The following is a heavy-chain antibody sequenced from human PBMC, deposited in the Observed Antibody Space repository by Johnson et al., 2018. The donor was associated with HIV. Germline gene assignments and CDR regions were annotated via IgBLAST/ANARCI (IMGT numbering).Heavy chain of an antibody. Sequence: VQLVESGGGVARPGGSLRLSCAASGFTFDDYDMTWVRQAPGKGLEWVSGINWNGGSIGYAESVKGRFTISRDTAKNSLYLEMNSLRAEDTALYYCARATYYYDLSGYLTRPRAFDMWGQGTMVTVSS. J-gene: IGHJ3*02. CDR1: GFTFDDYD. V-gene: IGHV3-20*04. D-gene: IGHD3-22*01. CDR3: ARATYYYDLSGYLTRPRAFDM. CDR2: INWNGGSI.